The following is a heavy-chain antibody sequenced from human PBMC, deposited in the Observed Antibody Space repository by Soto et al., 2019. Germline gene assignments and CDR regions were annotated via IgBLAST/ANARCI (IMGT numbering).Heavy chain of an antibody. J-gene: IGHJ4*02. CDR3: ASLYGYLDYYGSGSFLATTSRPDY. D-gene: IGHD3-10*01. Sequence: SDTLSLTCAVYGGSFSGYYWSWIRQPPGKGLEWIGEINHSGSTNYNPSLKSRVTISVDTSKNQFSLKLSSVTAADTAVYYCASLYGYLDYYGSGSFLATTSRPDYWGQGTLVTVSS. CDR2: INHSGST. CDR1: GGSFSGYY. V-gene: IGHV4-34*01.